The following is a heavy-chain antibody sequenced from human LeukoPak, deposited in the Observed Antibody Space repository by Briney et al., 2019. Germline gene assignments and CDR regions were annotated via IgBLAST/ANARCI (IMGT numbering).Heavy chain of an antibody. CDR3: ASGNPGTTSFDP. J-gene: IGHJ5*02. Sequence: GASVKVSCKASGGTFSSYAISWVRQAPGQGLEWMGWINPNSGGTNYAQKFQGRVTMTRDTSISTAYMELSRLRSDDTAVYYCASGNPGTTSFDPWGQGTLVTVSS. CDR1: GGTFSSYA. V-gene: IGHV1-2*02. D-gene: IGHD1-7*01. CDR2: INPNSGGT.